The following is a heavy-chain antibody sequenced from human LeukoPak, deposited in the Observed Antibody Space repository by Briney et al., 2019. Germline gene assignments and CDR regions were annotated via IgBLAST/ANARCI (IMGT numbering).Heavy chain of an antibody. Sequence: GGSLRLSCAASGFTFSSYAMSWVRQAPGKGLEWVSAISGSGGSTYYADSVKGRFTISRDNSKNTLYLQMNSLRAEDTAVYYCAKNGGGYFVWLLYSYFDYWGQGTLVTVSS. CDR3: AKNGGGYFVWLLYSYFDY. V-gene: IGHV3-23*01. CDR1: GFTFSSYA. J-gene: IGHJ4*02. CDR2: ISGSGGST. D-gene: IGHD3-9*01.